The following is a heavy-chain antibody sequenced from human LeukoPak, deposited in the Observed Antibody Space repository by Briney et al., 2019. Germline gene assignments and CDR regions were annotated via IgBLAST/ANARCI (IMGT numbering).Heavy chain of an antibody. CDR3: ARDRGYDLPNLDY. D-gene: IGHD5-12*01. CDR1: GGTFSSYT. J-gene: IGHJ4*02. Sequence: GASVKVSCKASGGTFSSYTISWVRQAPGQGLEWMGRIIPILGIANYAQKFQGRVTITADKSTSTAYMELSSLRSEDTAVYYCARDRGYDLPNLDYWGQGTLVTVSS. CDR2: IIPILGIA. V-gene: IGHV1-69*04.